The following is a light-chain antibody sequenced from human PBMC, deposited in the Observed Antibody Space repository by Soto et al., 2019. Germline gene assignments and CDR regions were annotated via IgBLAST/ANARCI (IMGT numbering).Light chain of an antibody. CDR3: QKYSSVIT. Sequence: DIQMTQSPSSLSASVGDRVTITCRASQGISNFLAWYQQKPGKVPKLLISAASTLQSGVPSRFSGSGSGTEFTLSITILQPEDVATYYCQKYSSVITFGQGTRLE. CDR1: QGISNF. J-gene: IGKJ5*01. CDR2: AAS. V-gene: IGKV1-27*01.